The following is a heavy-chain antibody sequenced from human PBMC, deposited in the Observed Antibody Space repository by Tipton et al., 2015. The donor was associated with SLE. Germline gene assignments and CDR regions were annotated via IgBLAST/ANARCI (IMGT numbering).Heavy chain of an antibody. CDR2: IYYSGST. J-gene: IGHJ4*02. CDR1: GGSISSHY. CDR3: AAAGTGHYFDY. V-gene: IGHV4-59*11. Sequence: TLSLTCTVSGGSISSHYWSWIRQPPGKGLEWIGYIYYSGSTNYNPSLKSRVTISVDTSKNQFSLKLSSVTAADTAVYYCAAAGTGHYFDYWGQGTLVTVSS. D-gene: IGHD6-13*01.